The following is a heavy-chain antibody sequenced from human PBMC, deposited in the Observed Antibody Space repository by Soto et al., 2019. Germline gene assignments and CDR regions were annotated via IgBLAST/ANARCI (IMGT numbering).Heavy chain of an antibody. V-gene: IGHV4-34*01. CDR1: GGSFSGYY. D-gene: IGHD3-16*02. CDR2: INHSGST. J-gene: IGHJ4*02. CDR3: ARSYVWGSYRYLGY. Sequence: PXETLALTVAVYGGSFSGYYWSWIRQPPGKGLEWIGEINHSGSTNYNPSLKSRVTISVDTSKNQFSLKLSSVTAADTAVYYCARSYVWGSYRYLGYWGQGTLVTVSS.